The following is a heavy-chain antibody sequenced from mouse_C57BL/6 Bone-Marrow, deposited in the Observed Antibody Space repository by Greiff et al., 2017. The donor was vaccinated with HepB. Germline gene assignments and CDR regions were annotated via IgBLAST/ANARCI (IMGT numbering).Heavy chain of an antibody. J-gene: IGHJ3*01. V-gene: IGHV5-9-1*02. D-gene: IGHD6-1*01. Sequence: EVKLMESGEGLVKPGGSLKLSCAASGFTFSSYAMSWVRQTPEKRLEWVAYISSGGDYIYYADTVKGRFTISRDNARNTLYLQMSSLKSEDTAMYYCTREEAAAWFAYWGQGTLVTVSA. CDR2: ISSGGDYI. CDR1: GFTFSSYA. CDR3: TREEAAAWFAY.